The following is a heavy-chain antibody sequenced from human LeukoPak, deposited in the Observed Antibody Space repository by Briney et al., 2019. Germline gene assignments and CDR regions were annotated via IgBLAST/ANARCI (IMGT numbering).Heavy chain of an antibody. CDR3: ARDRLHYGEYEKTFDY. D-gene: IGHD4-17*01. Sequence: GGSLRLSCAASGFTFSSYSMNWVRQAPGKGLEWVSYISHSSSTIYYADSAKGRFTISRDNAKKSLYLQMNSLRAEDSAVYYCARDRLHYGEYEKTFDYWGQGTLVTVSS. V-gene: IGHV3-48*01. J-gene: IGHJ4*02. CDR2: ISHSSSTI. CDR1: GFTFSSYS.